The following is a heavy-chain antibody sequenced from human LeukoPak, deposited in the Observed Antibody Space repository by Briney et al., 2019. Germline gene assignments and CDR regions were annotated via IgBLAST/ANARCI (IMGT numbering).Heavy chain of an antibody. J-gene: IGHJ4*02. D-gene: IGHD6-19*01. Sequence: PGGSLRLSCAASGFSFSAHWMTWVRQAPGKGLEWVANINEGGGLKYYVDSVKGRFTISRDNTNNSLYLQMFSLRVDDSAVYYCARVGKNGWDFDHWGQGTLVTVSS. CDR1: GFSFSAHW. V-gene: IGHV3-7*01. CDR2: INEGGGLK. CDR3: ARVGKNGWDFDH.